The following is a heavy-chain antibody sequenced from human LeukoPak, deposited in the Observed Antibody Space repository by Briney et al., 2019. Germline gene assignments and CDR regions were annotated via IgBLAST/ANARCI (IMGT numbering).Heavy chain of an antibody. CDR2: ISGNGGTT. D-gene: IGHD1-26*01. CDR3: AKDRLSGNYYDGAFDI. J-gene: IGHJ3*02. V-gene: IGHV3-23*01. Sequence: PGGSLRLSCAASGFTFSRYGMSWVRQAPGKGLEWVSGISGNGGTTYYADSVKGRFTISRDNSKNTLYLQMNSLRAEDTAVYKCAKDRLSGNYYDGAFDIWGQGTMVTVSS. CDR1: GFTFSRYG.